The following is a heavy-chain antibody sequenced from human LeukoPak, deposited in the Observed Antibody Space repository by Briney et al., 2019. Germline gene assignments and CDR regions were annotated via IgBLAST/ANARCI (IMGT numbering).Heavy chain of an antibody. Sequence: PGGSLRLSCAASGFTFSSYAMSWVRQAPGKGLEWVSAISGSGGSTYYADSVKGRFTISRDNSKNTLYLQMNSLRAEDTAVYYCAKSLARGIAVADGRAFDIWGQGTMVTVSS. CDR3: AKSLARGIAVADGRAFDI. CDR1: GFTFSSYA. CDR2: ISGSGGST. V-gene: IGHV3-23*01. D-gene: IGHD6-19*01. J-gene: IGHJ3*02.